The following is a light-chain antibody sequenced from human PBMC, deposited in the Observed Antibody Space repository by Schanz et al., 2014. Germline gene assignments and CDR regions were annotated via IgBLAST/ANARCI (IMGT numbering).Light chain of an antibody. CDR3: QQSYSTLWT. CDR1: QDISSW. J-gene: IGKJ1*01. Sequence: DIQMTQSPSSVSASVGDRVAITCRASQDISSWLAWYQQKPGKAPKLLIYDASSLQSGVPSRFSGSGSGTDFTLSISSLQPEDFATYYCQQSYSTLWTFGQGTKVEIK. CDR2: DAS. V-gene: IGKV1D-12*01.